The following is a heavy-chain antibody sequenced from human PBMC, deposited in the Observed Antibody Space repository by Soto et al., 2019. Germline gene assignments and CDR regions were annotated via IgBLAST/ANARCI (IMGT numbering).Heavy chain of an antibody. D-gene: IGHD2-21*02. CDR1: GYSFTSYW. J-gene: IGHJ3*02. CDR3: ARHIVVVTATPDAAFDI. Sequence: EVQLVQSGAEVKKPGESLRISCKGSGYSFTSYWISWVRQMPGKGLEWMGRIDPSDSYTNYSPSFQGHVTISADKSISTDYLQWSSLKDSETAMYYCARHIVVVTATPDAAFDILGQGTMVTVSS. CDR2: IDPSDSYT. V-gene: IGHV5-10-1*03.